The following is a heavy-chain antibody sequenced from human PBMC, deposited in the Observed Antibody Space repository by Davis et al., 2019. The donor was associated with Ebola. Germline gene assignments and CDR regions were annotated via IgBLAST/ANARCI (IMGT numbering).Heavy chain of an antibody. CDR2: IYTGDSDT. D-gene: IGHD5-18*01. V-gene: IGHV5-51*01. CDR1: GNSFTSHW. J-gene: IGHJ3*02. Sequence: GESLKISCKASGNSFTSHWIGWVRQMPGMGLAWMGIIYTGDSDTRYSPSFRGQVTISAARSIKTAFLQWSSLKASDTAMYYCATLRRTITGMDDAFDIWGQGTMVTVSS. CDR3: ATLRRTITGMDDAFDI.